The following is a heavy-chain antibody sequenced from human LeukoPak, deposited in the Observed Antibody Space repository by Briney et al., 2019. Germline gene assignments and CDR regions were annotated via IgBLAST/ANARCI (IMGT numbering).Heavy chain of an antibody. J-gene: IGHJ4*02. D-gene: IGHD4-17*01. V-gene: IGHV3-48*03. CDR1: GFTFSSYE. CDR2: ISSSGSTI. Sequence: PGGSLRLSCAASGFTFSSYEMNWVRQAPGKGLEWVSYISSSGSTIYYADSVKGRFTISRDNAKNSLYLQMNSLRAEDTAFYYCARDPYYGDYVVWGQGTLVTVSS. CDR3: ARDPYYGDYVV.